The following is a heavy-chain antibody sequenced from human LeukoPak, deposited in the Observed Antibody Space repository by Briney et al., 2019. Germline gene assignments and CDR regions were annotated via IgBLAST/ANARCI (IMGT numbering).Heavy chain of an antibody. D-gene: IGHD1-26*01. V-gene: IGHV3-48*02. CDR2: NSSRSSMI. J-gene: IGHJ4*02. Sequence: GGSLRLSCVASGFTFSGYSMSWVRQAPGKGLEWVSYNSSRSSMIYYADSVKGRFTISRDNAKNSLYLQMNSLRDEDTAVYSCARGEPLDYWGQGTLVTVSS. CDR3: ARGEPLDY. CDR1: GFTFSGYS.